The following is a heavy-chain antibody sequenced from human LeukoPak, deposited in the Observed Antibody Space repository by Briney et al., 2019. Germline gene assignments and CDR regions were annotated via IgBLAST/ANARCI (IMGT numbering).Heavy chain of an antibody. Sequence: SETLSLTCTVSGGSFSSYYWNWIRQPPGKGLEWIGYVYYTGSTNYNPSLKSRVTMFEDKSKNQFSLRLYSVTVADTAVYYCARHFAYSSSSYFDYWGQGSLVTVSS. CDR3: ARHFAYSSSSYFDY. D-gene: IGHD6-6*01. CDR1: GGSFSSYY. V-gene: IGHV4-59*08. CDR2: VYYTGST. J-gene: IGHJ4*02.